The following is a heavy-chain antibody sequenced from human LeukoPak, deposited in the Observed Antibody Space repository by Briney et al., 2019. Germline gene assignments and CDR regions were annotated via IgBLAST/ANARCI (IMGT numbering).Heavy chain of an antibody. D-gene: IGHD6-13*01. CDR1: GFTFSSYA. CDR3: AKRGRIAAAGSRYYYYGMDV. Sequence: PGGSLRLSCAASGFTFSSYAMSWVRQAPGKGLEWVSAISGSGGSTYYADSAKGRFTISRDNSKNTLYLQMNSLRAEDTAVYYCAKRGRIAAAGSRYYYYGMDVWGQETTVTVSS. J-gene: IGHJ6*02. CDR2: ISGSGGST. V-gene: IGHV3-23*01.